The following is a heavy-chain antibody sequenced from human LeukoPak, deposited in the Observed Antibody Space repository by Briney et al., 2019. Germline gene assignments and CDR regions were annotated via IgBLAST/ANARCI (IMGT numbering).Heavy chain of an antibody. Sequence: SETLSLTCAVYGGSFSGYYWSWLRQPPGKGLEWIGEINHSGSTNYNPSLKSRVTISVDTSKNQFSLKLSSVTAADTAVYYCARSLNIVDFWSGSARTYYYYGMDVWGQGTTVTVSS. J-gene: IGHJ6*02. CDR1: GGSFSGYY. D-gene: IGHD3-3*01. CDR2: INHSGST. CDR3: ARSLNIVDFWSGSARTYYYYGMDV. V-gene: IGHV4-34*01.